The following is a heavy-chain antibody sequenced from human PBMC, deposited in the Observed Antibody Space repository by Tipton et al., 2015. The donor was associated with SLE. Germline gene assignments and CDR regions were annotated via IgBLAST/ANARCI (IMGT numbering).Heavy chain of an antibody. CDR1: GDSINGGGYY. J-gene: IGHJ4*02. CDR3: ARSIIVVPAFDY. V-gene: IGHV4-31*03. D-gene: IGHD2-2*01. Sequence: TLSLTCTVSGDSINGGGYYWSWIRHHPGKGLEWIGYFYSSGNTYYNPSLMSRLTISVETSKNQFSLKLTSVTAADTAVYYCARSIIVVPAFDYWGQGILVTVSA. CDR2: FYSSGNT.